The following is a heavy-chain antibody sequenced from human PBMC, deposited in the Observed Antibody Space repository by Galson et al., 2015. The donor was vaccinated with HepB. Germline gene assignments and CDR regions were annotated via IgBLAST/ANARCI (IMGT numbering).Heavy chain of an antibody. J-gene: IGHJ4*02. CDR3: AREQAAAAFDY. Sequence: SLRLSCAASGFIFSSYAMHWVRQAPGKGLEWVAVISYDGSNKYYADSVKGRFTISRDNSKNTLYLQMNSLRAEDTAVYYCAREQAAAAFDYWGQGTLVTVSS. CDR1: GFIFSSYA. CDR2: ISYDGSNK. D-gene: IGHD6-13*01. V-gene: IGHV3-30-3*01.